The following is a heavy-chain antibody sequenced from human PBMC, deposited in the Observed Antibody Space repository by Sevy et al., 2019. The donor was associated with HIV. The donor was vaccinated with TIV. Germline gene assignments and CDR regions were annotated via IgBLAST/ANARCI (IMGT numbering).Heavy chain of an antibody. CDR2: ISSSGADT. D-gene: IGHD6-19*01. V-gene: IGHV3-23*01. Sequence: GGSLRLSCAASGFTFSSYAMSWVRQAPGKGLEWVSAISSSGADTYYADSVKGRFTIPRDNSKNTLYLQMNSLRAEDTAVYYCAKGRLVQYYYYGMDVWGQGTTVTVSS. J-gene: IGHJ6*02. CDR1: GFTFSSYA. CDR3: AKGRLVQYYYYGMDV.